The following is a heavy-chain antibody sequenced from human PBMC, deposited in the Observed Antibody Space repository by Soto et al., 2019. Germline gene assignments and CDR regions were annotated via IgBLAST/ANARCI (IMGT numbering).Heavy chain of an antibody. J-gene: IGHJ6*02. D-gene: IGHD2-15*01. CDR3: ARGGDITPATYYYYGMDV. CDR1: GGTFSSYA. CDR2: IIPIFGTA. V-gene: IGHV1-69*01. Sequence: QVQLVQSGAEVKKPGSSVKVSCKASGGTFSSYAISWVRQAPGQGLEWMGGIIPIFGTANYAQKFQGRVTITADESTSTAYMELSSLRSEDTAVYYCARGGDITPATYYYYGMDVWGQGTTVTVSS.